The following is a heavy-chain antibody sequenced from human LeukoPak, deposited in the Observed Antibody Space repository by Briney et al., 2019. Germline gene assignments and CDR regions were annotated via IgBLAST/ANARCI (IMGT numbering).Heavy chain of an antibody. CDR2: ISSSGAYI. CDR1: GFTFSSYS. D-gene: IGHD3-9*01. J-gene: IGHJ4*02. Sequence: GGSLRLSCAASGFTFSSYSMNWVRQAPGKGLQCFSSISSSGAYIYYADSVKGRFTISRDNGKNSLYLQMNSLRDEDTAAYYCVRGTEYDILSGKNFGQYYFDYWGQGTLVTVSS. V-gene: IGHV3-21*01. CDR3: VRGTEYDILSGKNFGQYYFDY.